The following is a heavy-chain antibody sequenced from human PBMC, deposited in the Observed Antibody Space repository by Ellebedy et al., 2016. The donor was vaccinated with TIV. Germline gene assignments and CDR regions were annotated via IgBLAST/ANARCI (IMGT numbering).Heavy chain of an antibody. V-gene: IGHV3-23*01. J-gene: IGHJ4*02. CDR3: ARGRFLEWLHFDY. CDR2: ISGSGGST. CDR1: GFTFSSYA. Sequence: GGSLRLXXAASGFTFSSYAMSWVRQAPGKGLEWVSAISGSGGSTYYADSVKGRFTISRDNSKNTLYLQMNSLRAEDTAVYYCARGRFLEWLHFDYWGQGTLVTVSS. D-gene: IGHD3-3*01.